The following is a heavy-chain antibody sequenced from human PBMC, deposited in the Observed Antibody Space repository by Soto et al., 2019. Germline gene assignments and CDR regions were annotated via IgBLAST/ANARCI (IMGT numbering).Heavy chain of an antibody. D-gene: IGHD2-8*01. CDR1: GGSVSNSNYY. CDR3: VSQRTSVLTQAYFDY. V-gene: IGHV4-39*01. J-gene: IGHJ4*02. Sequence: SETLSLTCTVSGGSVSNSNYYWGWIRQSPGKGLEWIGSVYYRGRSYSKSSVKSRVTISVDTSKNQFSLNLNSVTASDTAVYFCVSQRTSVLTQAYFDYWGPGALVTISS. CDR2: VYYRGRS.